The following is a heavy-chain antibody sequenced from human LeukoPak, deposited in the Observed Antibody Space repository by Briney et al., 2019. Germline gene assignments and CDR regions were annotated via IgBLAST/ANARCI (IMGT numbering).Heavy chain of an antibody. CDR1: GGSISSYY. V-gene: IGHV4-59*01. CDR2: VYYSGST. J-gene: IGHJ5*02. Sequence: SETLSLTCTVSGGSISSYYWSWIRQPPGKGLEWIGYVYYSGSTNYNPSLKSRVTISVDASKNQFSLKLSSVTAADTVVYYCARGHYYDSSGYSAWFDPWGQGTLVTVSS. D-gene: IGHD3-22*01. CDR3: ARGHYYDSSGYSAWFDP.